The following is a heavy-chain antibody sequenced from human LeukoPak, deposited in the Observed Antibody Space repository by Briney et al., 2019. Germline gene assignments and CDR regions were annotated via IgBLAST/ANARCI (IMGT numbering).Heavy chain of an antibody. CDR1: VFTFSNYW. J-gene: IGHJ4*02. V-gene: IGHV3-7*03. D-gene: IGHD1-14*01. CDR2: MKQNGSEK. Sequence: GGSLRLSCAASVFTFSNYWMSWVRQAPWKGLEWVANMKQNGSEKYYVDSVKGRFTISRDNAKSSLYLQMNSLRADDTAMYYCAKARTTSVRGGFVLDNWGQGTLVTVSS. CDR3: AKARTTSVRGGFVLDN.